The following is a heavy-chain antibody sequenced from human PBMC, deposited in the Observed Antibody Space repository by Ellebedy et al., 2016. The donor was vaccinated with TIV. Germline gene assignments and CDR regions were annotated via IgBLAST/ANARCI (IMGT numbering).Heavy chain of an antibody. CDR3: GRGGTTPGDYTDY. CDR1: GGSFSGYY. Sequence: MPSETLSLTCAVYGGSFSGYYWTWIRQPPGKGLEWIGEINHSGSTNYNPSLKGRVTISVDTSKNQSSLKLSSVTAADTAVYYCGRGGTTPGDYTDYWGQGTLVTVSS. CDR2: INHSGST. J-gene: IGHJ4*02. V-gene: IGHV4-34*01. D-gene: IGHD4-17*01.